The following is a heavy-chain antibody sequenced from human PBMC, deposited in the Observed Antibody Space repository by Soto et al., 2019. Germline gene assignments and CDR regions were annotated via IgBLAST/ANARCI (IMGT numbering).Heavy chain of an antibody. Sequence: GASVKVSCKASGGTLSSYTISWVRQAPGQGLEWMGRIIPILGIANYAQKFQGRVTITADKSTSTAYMELSSLRSEDTAVYYCARSTITMVRGDWFDPWGQGTLVTVSS. CDR3: ARSTITMVRGDWFDP. V-gene: IGHV1-69*02. D-gene: IGHD3-10*01. CDR2: IIPILGIA. J-gene: IGHJ5*02. CDR1: GGTLSSYT.